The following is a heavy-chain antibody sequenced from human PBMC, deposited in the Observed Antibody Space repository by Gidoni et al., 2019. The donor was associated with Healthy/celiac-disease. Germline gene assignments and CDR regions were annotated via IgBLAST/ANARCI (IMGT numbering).Heavy chain of an antibody. D-gene: IGHD2-15*01. J-gene: IGHJ4*02. CDR2: IYSGGST. Sequence: EVQLVESGGGLIQPGGSLRLSCAASGFTVSSNYMSWVRQAPGKGLGWVSVIYSGGSTYYADSVKGRFTISRDNSKNTLYLQMNSLRAEDTAVYYCARQSPGVVDFDYWGQGTLVTVSS. V-gene: IGHV3-53*01. CDR1: GFTVSSNY. CDR3: ARQSPGVVDFDY.